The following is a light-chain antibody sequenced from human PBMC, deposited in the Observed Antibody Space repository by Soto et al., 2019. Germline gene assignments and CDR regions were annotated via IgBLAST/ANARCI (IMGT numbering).Light chain of an antibody. CDR2: GAS. Sequence: EIVMTQSPATLSVSPGERATLSCRASQSVSNNYLAWYQQKPGQAPRLLISGASNRATGIPDRFSGSGSGTDFTLAISRLEPEDFAVYYCQQYGTSPFTFGPGTKVDLK. J-gene: IGKJ3*01. V-gene: IGKV3-20*01. CDR3: QQYGTSPFT. CDR1: QSVSNNY.